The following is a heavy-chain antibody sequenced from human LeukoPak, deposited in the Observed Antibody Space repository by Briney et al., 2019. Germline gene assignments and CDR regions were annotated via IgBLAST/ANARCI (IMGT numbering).Heavy chain of an antibody. CDR2: IRDSGEA. Sequence: GGSLRLSCAVSGFRVSGYYMSWVRQAPGKGLEWVGLIRDSGEAFYADFARGRFAISRDESENTLYLQMNSLRVEDTAVYFCARDRAANQDWVEFDPWGQGTPVIVPS. D-gene: IGHD3/OR15-3a*01. V-gene: IGHV3-66*03. CDR1: GFRVSGYY. CDR3: ARDRAANQDWVEFDP. J-gene: IGHJ5*02.